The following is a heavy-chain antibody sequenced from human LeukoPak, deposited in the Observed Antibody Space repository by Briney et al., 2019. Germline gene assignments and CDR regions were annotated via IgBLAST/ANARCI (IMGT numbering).Heavy chain of an antibody. Sequence: GGSLRLSCAASGFTFSSYAMSWARQAPGKGLEWVSSIVGSGSSTFYADSVKGRFSISRDNSKHTLYPQMNTLRADDTAVYYCAKDGSNDWRWGAFDVWGQGTMVTVSS. J-gene: IGHJ3*01. CDR2: IVGSGSST. CDR1: GFTFSSYA. V-gene: IGHV3-23*01. CDR3: AKDGSNDWRWGAFDV. D-gene: IGHD2-15*01.